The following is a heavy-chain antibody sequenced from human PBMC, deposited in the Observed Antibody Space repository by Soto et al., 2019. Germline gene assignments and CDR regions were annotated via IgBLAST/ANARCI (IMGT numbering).Heavy chain of an antibody. D-gene: IGHD3-9*01. V-gene: IGHV5-51*01. CDR1: GYSFTSYW. CDR3: ARVYYDILTGYWFDP. CDR2: IYPGDSDT. J-gene: IGHJ5*02. Sequence: GESLKISCKGSGYSFTSYWIGWVRQMPGKGLEWMGIIYPGDSDTRYSPSFQGQVTISADKSISTAYLQWSSLKASDTAMYYCARVYYDILTGYWFDPWGQGTLVTVSS.